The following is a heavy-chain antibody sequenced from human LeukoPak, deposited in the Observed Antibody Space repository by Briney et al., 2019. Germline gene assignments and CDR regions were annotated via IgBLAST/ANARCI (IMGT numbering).Heavy chain of an antibody. CDR1: GGSISSYY. Sequence: SETLSLTCTVSGGSISSYYWSWIRQPPGKGLEWIGYIYYSGSTNYNPSLKSRVTISVDTSKNQSSLKLSSVTAADTAVYYCARYPVAAAGPNWFDPWGQGTLVTVSS. D-gene: IGHD6-13*01. V-gene: IGHV4-59*12. J-gene: IGHJ5*02. CDR2: IYYSGST. CDR3: ARYPVAAAGPNWFDP.